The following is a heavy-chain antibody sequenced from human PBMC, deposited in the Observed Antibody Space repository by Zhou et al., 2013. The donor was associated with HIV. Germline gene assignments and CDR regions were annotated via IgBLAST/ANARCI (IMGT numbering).Heavy chain of an antibody. J-gene: IGHJ5*02. Sequence: QVQLVQSGAEVKKPGASVKVSCKASGYTFTSYGISWVRQAPGQGLEWMGWISAYNGNTNYAQKLQGRVTMTTDTSTSTAYMELRSLRSDDTAVYYCARDRDASGSYPSTGAWFDPWGQGTLVTVSS. D-gene: IGHD3-10*01. V-gene: IGHV1-18*01. CDR1: GYTFTSYG. CDR3: ARDRDASGSYPSTGAWFDP. CDR2: ISAYNGNT.